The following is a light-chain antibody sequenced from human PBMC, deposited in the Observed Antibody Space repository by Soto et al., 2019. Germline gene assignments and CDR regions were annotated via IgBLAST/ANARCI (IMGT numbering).Light chain of an antibody. CDR3: QQYDNSPRT. CDR2: GAS. CDR1: QSVSSSY. J-gene: IGKJ1*01. Sequence: EIVLTQSPGTLSLSPGERATLSCRASQSVSSSYLAWYQQKPGQAPRLLIYGASSRAPGIPDRFTGSGSGAGFTLTISRLEPEDFAVYYCQQYDNSPRTVGQGTKVEI. V-gene: IGKV3-20*01.